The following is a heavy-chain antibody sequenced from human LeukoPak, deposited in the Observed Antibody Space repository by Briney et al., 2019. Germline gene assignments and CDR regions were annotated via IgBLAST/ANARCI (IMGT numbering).Heavy chain of an antibody. V-gene: IGHV4-31*03. D-gene: IGHD2-2*01. CDR3: ARESICSSTSCYVVGVDI. J-gene: IGHJ3*02. CDR2: IYYSGST. CDR1: GGSISSGGYY. Sequence: SETLSLTCTVSGGSISSGGYYWGWIRQHPGKGLEWIGYIYYSGSTYYNPSLKSRVTISVDTSKNQFSPKLSSVTAADTAVYYCARESICSSTSCYVVGVDIWGQGTMVTVSS.